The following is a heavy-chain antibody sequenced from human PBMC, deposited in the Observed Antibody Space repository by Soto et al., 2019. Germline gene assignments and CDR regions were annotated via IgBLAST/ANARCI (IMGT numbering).Heavy chain of an antibody. CDR3: AIPGPGDFHY. Sequence: QVQLQESGPGLVKPSGTLSLTCAVSGASMSSSTWWSWVRQSPGKGLEWIGEIYHSGTTNYNPSLKGRVPISVHKSKKEFSLTLSSVTAADTAVYYCAIPGPGDFHYWGPGTLVTVSS. CDR1: GASMSSSTW. J-gene: IGHJ4*02. CDR2: IYHSGTT. V-gene: IGHV4-4*02.